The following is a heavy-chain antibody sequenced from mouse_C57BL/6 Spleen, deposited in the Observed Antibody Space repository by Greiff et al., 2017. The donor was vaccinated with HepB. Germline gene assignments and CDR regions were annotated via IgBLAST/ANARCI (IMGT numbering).Heavy chain of an antibody. D-gene: IGHD4-1*01. V-gene: IGHV5-17*01. J-gene: IGHJ2*01. CDR1: GFTFSDYG. CDR3: AKLGFDY. CDR2: ISSGSSTI. Sequence: EVMLVESGGGLVKPGGSLKLSCAASGFTFSDYGMHWVRQAPEQGLEWVAYISSGSSTIYYADTVKGRYTITRDNAKNTLFLQMTSLRSEDTAMYYCAKLGFDYWGQGTTLTVSS.